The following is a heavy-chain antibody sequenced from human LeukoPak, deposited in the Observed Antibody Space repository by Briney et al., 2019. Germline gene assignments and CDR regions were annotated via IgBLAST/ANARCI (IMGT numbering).Heavy chain of an antibody. CDR3: ARPLSSPYDFWSGYRNGAFDI. V-gene: IGHV4-39*01. D-gene: IGHD3-3*01. Sequence: PSETLSLTCTVSGGSISSSSYYWGWIRQPPGKGLEWIGSIYYSGSTYYNPSIKTRVTISVDTSKNQFSLKLSSVTAADTAVYYCARPLSSPYDFWSGYRNGAFDIWGQGTMVTVSS. CDR2: IYYSGST. CDR1: GGSISSSSYY. J-gene: IGHJ3*02.